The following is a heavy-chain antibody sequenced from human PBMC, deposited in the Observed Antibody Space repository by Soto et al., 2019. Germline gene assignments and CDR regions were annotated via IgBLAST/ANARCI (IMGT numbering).Heavy chain of an antibody. CDR2: INPNSGGT. D-gene: IGHD3-10*01. Sequence: AASVKVSCKASGYTFTGYYMHWVRQAPGQGLEWMGWINPNSGGTNYAQKFQGWVTMTRDTSISTAYMELSRLRSDDTAVYYCARDGSMVRGVIAPDFDYWGQGTLVTVSS. CDR3: ARDGSMVRGVIAPDFDY. J-gene: IGHJ4*02. V-gene: IGHV1-2*04. CDR1: GYTFTGYY.